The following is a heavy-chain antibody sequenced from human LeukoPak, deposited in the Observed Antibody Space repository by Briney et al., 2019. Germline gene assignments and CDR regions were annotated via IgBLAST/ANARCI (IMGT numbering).Heavy chain of an antibody. CDR2: ISSSGSTI. J-gene: IGHJ4*02. CDR1: GFTFSDYY. Sequence: GGSLRLSCAASGFTFSDYYMSWIRQAPGKGLEWVSYISSSGSTIYYADSVKGRFTISRDNAKNSLYLQMNSLRAEDTVVYYCAREPGYCSSTSCHGRGYYFDYWGQGTLVTVSS. D-gene: IGHD2-2*01. V-gene: IGHV3-11*01. CDR3: AREPGYCSSTSCHGRGYYFDY.